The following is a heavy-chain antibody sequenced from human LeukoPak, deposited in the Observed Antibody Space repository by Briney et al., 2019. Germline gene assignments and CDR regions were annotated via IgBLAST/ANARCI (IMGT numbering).Heavy chain of an antibody. V-gene: IGHV4-38-2*02. J-gene: IGHJ4*02. D-gene: IGHD3-10*01. CDR1: GYSISSGYY. Sequence: SETLSLTCTVSGYSISSGYYWGWIRQPPGKGLEWIGSIYHSGSTYYNPSLKSRVTISVDTSKNQFSLKLSSVTAADTAVYYCARDTGLYYYGSGSSLPFDYWGQGTLVTVSS. CDR2: IYHSGST. CDR3: ARDTGLYYYGSGSSLPFDY.